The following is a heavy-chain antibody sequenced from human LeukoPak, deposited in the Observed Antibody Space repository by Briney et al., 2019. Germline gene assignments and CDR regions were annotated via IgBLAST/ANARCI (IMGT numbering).Heavy chain of an antibody. J-gene: IGHJ4*02. CDR2: IRSKAYGGTT. Sequence: GGSLRLSCTTSGFTFGDYAMSWFRQAPGKGLEWVGFIRSKAYGGTTEYAASVKGRFTISRDDSKSIAYLQMNSLKTEDTAVYYCTRMDGSSLMYYFDYWGQGTLVTVSS. CDR3: TRMDGSSLMYYFDY. D-gene: IGHD6-13*01. CDR1: GFTFGDYA. V-gene: IGHV3-49*03.